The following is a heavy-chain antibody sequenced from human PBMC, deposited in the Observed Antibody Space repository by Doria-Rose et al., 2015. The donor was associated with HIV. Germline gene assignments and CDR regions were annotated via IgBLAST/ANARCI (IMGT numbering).Heavy chain of an antibody. D-gene: IGHD6-13*01. J-gene: IGHJ4*02. V-gene: IGHV2-26*01. CDR1: GVSLSSPGMG. CDR2: IFSDDER. CDR3: ARIKSSRWYHKYYFDF. Sequence: ESGPVLVKPTETLTLTCTVSGVSLSSPGMGVSWIRQPPGKALEWLANIFSDDERSYKTSLKSMLTISRGTSKSQVVLTMTDMDPVDTATYYCARIKSSRWYHKYYFDFWGQGTLVIVSA.